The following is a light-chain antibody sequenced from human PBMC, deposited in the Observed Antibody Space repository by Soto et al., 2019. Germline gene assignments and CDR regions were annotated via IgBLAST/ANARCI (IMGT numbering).Light chain of an antibody. CDR2: GAS. CDR3: QQYGSSPWT. J-gene: IGKJ1*01. V-gene: IGKV3-20*01. Sequence: EIVLTQSPGTLSLSPGERATLSCRASQSVSSSYLAWYQQKPGQAPRLLIYGASSRAPGIPDRFSGSGSVTDFTLTISRLEPEDFAVYYCQQYGSSPWTFGKGTKVEIK. CDR1: QSVSSSY.